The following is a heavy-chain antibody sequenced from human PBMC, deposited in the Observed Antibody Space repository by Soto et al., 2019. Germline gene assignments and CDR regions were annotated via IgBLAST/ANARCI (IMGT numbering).Heavy chain of an antibody. CDR2: ISSSSSTI. D-gene: IGHD3-3*01. CDR1: GFTFSSYS. CDR3: ARHSSGFWSGYLDY. J-gene: IGHJ4*02. V-gene: IGHV3-48*01. Sequence: GGSLRLSCAASGFTFSSYSMNWVRQAPGKGLEWVSYISSSSSTIYYADSVKGRFTISRDNAKNSLYLQMNSLRAEDTAVYYCARHSSGFWSGYLDYWGQGTLVTVSS.